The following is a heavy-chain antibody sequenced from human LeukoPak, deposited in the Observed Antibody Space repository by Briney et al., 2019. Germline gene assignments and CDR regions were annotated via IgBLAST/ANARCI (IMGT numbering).Heavy chain of an antibody. Sequence: PGGSLRLSCAASGFTFSSYVMSWVRQTPEKGLEWVSGISGSGGSTYYADSVKGRLTISRDNFKNTLYLQMNSLRDEDTAVYYCARDTGDGSYDYWGQGTLVTVSS. J-gene: IGHJ4*02. CDR1: GFTFSSYV. CDR2: ISGSGGST. D-gene: IGHD1-26*01. CDR3: ARDTGDGSYDY. V-gene: IGHV3-23*01.